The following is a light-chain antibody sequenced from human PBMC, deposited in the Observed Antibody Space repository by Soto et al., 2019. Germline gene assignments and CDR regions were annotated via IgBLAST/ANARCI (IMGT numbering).Light chain of an antibody. CDR2: GAS. J-gene: IGKJ1*01. CDR3: QQYNNWPSWT. Sequence: EIVMTQSPATLSVSPGERATLSCRASQSVCSNLAWYQQKPGQAPRLLIYGASTRATGIPARFSGSGSGTEFTRTISGLQSEDFAVYYCQQYNNWPSWTFGQGTKVEIK. CDR1: QSVCSN. V-gene: IGKV3-15*01.